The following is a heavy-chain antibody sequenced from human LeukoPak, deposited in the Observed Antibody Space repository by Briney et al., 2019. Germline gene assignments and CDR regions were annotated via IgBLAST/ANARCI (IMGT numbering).Heavy chain of an antibody. CDR2: IIPIFGTA. V-gene: IGHV1-69*06. J-gene: IGHJ4*02. Sequence: SVKVSCKASGGTFSGYEISWVRQAPGQGLEWMGGIIPIFGTANYAQKFQGRVTITADKSTSTAYMELSSLRSDDTAVYYCAREIPEVAAAAAIDYWGQGTLVTVSS. D-gene: IGHD6-13*01. CDR1: GGTFSGYE. CDR3: AREIPEVAAAAAIDY.